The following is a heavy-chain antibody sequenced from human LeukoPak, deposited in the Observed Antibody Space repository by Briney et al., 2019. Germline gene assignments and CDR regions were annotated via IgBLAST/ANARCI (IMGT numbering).Heavy chain of an antibody. CDR2: ISYDGSTK. CDR3: ARDREQYFDY. V-gene: IGHV3-30*04. Sequence: PGGSLRLSCAVSGFTFNIYPMHWVRQAPGKGLEWVSMISYDGSTKYYADSVKGRFTISRDNSKNTLYLQMNSLRGDDTAVYYCARDREQYFDYWGQGTLVTVSS. J-gene: IGHJ4*02. D-gene: IGHD1/OR15-1a*01. CDR1: GFTFNIYP.